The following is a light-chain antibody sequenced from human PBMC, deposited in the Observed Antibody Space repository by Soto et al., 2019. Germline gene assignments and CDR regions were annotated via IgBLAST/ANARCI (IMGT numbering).Light chain of an antibody. CDR2: RAP. J-gene: IGKJ2*01. V-gene: IGKV1-5*03. Sequence: DIQMTQSPSTLSASVGDRVTITCRASQCTRWKLAWYQQKPGKARTLLNYRAPILDSGVPSRFCGSGSGTEFTITSSSQQADYFAAYYGHYYNTFPYTCGQGTKMEIK. CDR3: HYYNTFPYT. CDR1: QCTRWK.